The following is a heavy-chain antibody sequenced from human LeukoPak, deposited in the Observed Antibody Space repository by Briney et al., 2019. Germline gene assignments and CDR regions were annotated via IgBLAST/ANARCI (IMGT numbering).Heavy chain of an antibody. CDR2: FDPEDGET. CDR3: ATVRDIVVVPAANWFDP. V-gene: IGHV1-24*01. J-gene: IGHJ5*02. D-gene: IGHD2-2*01. Sequence: ASVKVSCMVSGYTLTELSMHWVRQAPGKGLEWMGGFDPEDGETIYAQKFQGRVTMTEDTSTDTAYMELSSLRSEDTAVYYCATVRDIVVVPAANWFDPWGQGTLVTVSS. CDR1: GYTLTELS.